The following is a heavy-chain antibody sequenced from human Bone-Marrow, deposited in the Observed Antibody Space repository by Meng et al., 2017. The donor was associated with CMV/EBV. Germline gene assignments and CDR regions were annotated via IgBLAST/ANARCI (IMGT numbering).Heavy chain of an antibody. V-gene: IGHV1-2*02. CDR3: ARGILLAGKGAFDY. CDR2: INPNSGGT. D-gene: IGHD6-19*01. Sequence: SGYTFNVYYIHWMRQAPGQGFEWMGWINPNSGGTNYAQKFQGRVTMTRDASINTAYMEVSRLKSDDTAVYYCARGILLAGKGAFDYWGQGSLVTVSS. CDR1: GYTFNVYY. J-gene: IGHJ4*02.